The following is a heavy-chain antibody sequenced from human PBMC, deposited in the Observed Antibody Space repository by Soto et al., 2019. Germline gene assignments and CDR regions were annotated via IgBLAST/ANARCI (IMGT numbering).Heavy chain of an antibody. V-gene: IGHV4-59*01. CDR3: ARDFGGNSDY. CDR1: GGSISSYY. CDR2: IYYSGST. D-gene: IGHD2-15*01. Sequence: ASETLSLTCTVSGGSISSYYWSWIRQPPGKGLEWIGYIYYSGSTNYNPSLKSRVTISVDTSKNQFSLKLSSVTAADTAVYYCARDFGGNSDYWGQGTLVTGS. J-gene: IGHJ4*02.